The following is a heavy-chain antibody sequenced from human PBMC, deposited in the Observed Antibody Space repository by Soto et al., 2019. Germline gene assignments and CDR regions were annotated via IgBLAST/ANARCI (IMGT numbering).Heavy chain of an antibody. Sequence: PGGSLRLSXAASGFTFSSYGMHWVRQAPGKGLEWVAVIWYDGSNKYYADSVKGRFTISRDNSKNTLYLQMNSLRAEDTAVYYCARDQVDFWSGYYSHYGMDVWGQGTTVTVSS. J-gene: IGHJ6*02. CDR1: GFTFSSYG. V-gene: IGHV3-33*01. D-gene: IGHD3-3*01. CDR3: ARDQVDFWSGYYSHYGMDV. CDR2: IWYDGSNK.